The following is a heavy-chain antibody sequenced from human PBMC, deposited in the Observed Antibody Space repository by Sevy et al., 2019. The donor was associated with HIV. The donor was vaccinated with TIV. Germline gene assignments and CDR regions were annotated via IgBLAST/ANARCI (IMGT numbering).Heavy chain of an antibody. CDR1: GGSISSSETY. D-gene: IGHD5-12*01. Sequence: SETLSLTCTVSGGSISSSETYWSWIRQPPGKGLEWVGYIHDSGGTYYNPFLKSRVAMSVDTSEKQFSLKFSLLTAADTAVYYCASKRGYNHGSFDYWGQGTLVTVSS. CDR3: ASKRGYNHGSFDY. CDR2: IHDSGGT. V-gene: IGHV4-30-4*01. J-gene: IGHJ4*02.